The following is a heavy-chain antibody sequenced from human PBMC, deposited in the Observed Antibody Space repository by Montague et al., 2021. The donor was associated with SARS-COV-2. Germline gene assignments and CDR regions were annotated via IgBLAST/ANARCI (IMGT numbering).Heavy chain of an antibody. J-gene: IGHJ6*03. CDR3: AGLGDGVVPSPILGVGPYYSYYYMDV. D-gene: IGHD3-10*01. CDR2: IHHGGST. CDR1: GGSFSTYS. Sequence: ETVSLTRAVHGGSFSTYSWNWIRQPPGKGLEWIGEIHHGGSTNXNPSLKSRVTISADTSKNQFSLKLTSVAAADTAVYYCAGLGDGVVPSPILGVGPYYSYYYMDVWGKGTTVTVSS. V-gene: IGHV4-34*01.